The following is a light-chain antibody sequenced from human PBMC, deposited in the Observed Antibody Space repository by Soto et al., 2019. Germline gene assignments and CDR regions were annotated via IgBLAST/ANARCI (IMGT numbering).Light chain of an antibody. CDR2: AAS. CDR1: QSISSY. CDR3: QQSYSTPRT. Sequence: DIQMTQSPSSLSASVGDIVTITCRASQSISSYLNWYQQKPGKAPKLLIYAASSLQSGVPSRCSGSGSGTDFTLTISSLQPEDFAPYYCQQSYSTPRTCGQGTKVELK. J-gene: IGKJ1*01. V-gene: IGKV1-39*01.